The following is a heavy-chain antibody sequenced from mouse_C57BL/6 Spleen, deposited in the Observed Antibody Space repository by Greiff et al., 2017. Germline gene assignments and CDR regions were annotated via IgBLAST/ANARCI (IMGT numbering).Heavy chain of an antibody. J-gene: IGHJ4*01. CDR2: IDPSDSAT. Sequence: VQLQQPGAELVRPGSSVKLSCKASGYTFTSYWMHWVKQRPIQGLEWIGNIDPSDSATHYTQKFKAKATLTVDKSSSTAYMPLSSLTSEDSAVYYCARRSYYAMDYWGQGTSVTVSS. V-gene: IGHV1-52*01. CDR3: ARRSYYAMDY. CDR1: GYTFTSYW.